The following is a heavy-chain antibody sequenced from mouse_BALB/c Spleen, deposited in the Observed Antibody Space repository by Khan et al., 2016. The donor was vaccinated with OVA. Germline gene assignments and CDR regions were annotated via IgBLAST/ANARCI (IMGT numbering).Heavy chain of an antibody. CDR3: SRGSTASYWYFDV. D-gene: IGHD1-1*01. CDR2: IHPSDSET. J-gene: IGHJ1*01. V-gene: IGHV1S82*01. Sequence: QVQLQQPGADLVRPGASVRLSCKASGYSFTSYWMNWVKQRPGQGLEWIGIIHPSDSETRLNQKFKDKATLTVDKSSSTAYMQLSSPTSEDSAVYYWSRGSTASYWYFDVWGAGTTVTVSS. CDR1: GYSFTSYW.